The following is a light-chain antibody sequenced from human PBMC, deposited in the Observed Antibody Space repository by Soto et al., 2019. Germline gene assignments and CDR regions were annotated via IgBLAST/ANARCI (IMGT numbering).Light chain of an antibody. V-gene: IGLV2-14*03. CDR1: SSDVGAYGL. CDR3: SSYTSTTHVI. CDR2: DVI. J-gene: IGLJ2*01. Sequence: QSALTQPASVSGSPGQSIAISCTGTSSDVGAYGLVSWYQQHPGKVPKLIIYDVIHRPSGVSNRFSASKSGNTASLTISGLQAEDEAHYYCSSYTSTTHVIFGGGTKLTVL.